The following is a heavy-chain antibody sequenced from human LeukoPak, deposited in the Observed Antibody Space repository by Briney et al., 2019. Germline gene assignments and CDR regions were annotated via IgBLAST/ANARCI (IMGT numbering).Heavy chain of an antibody. CDR2: IYPGDSDT. Sequence: GESLKISCRASGYSFPMYWIGWVRQMPGRGLEWMGIIYPGDSDTRYSPSFQGQVTISVDESINSVYLQWSSLQASDTAIYYCARQDSGSYFQYSDYWGQGTQVTVPP. V-gene: IGHV5-51*01. CDR1: GYSFPMYW. J-gene: IGHJ4*02. D-gene: IGHD1-26*01. CDR3: ARQDSGSYFQYSDY.